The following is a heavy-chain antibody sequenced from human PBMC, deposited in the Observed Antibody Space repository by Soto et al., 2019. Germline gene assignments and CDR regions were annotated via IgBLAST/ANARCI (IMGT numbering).Heavy chain of an antibody. CDR1: GGTFSSYA. D-gene: IGHD6-19*01. CDR3: ARDRGIAVAGEFDY. Sequence: GASVKVSCKASGGTFSSYAISWVRQAPGQGLEWMGGIIPIFGTANYAQKFQGRVTITADESTSTAYMELSSLRSEDTAVYYCARDRGIAVAGEFDYWGQGTLVTVSS. J-gene: IGHJ4*02. V-gene: IGHV1-69*13. CDR2: IIPIFGTA.